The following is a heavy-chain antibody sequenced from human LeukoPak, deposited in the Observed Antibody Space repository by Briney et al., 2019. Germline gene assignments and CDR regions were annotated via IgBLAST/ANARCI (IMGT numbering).Heavy chain of an antibody. Sequence: PGGPLRLPCAASGFTFSSYWMSWVRQTPGRGLEWVANIKQDGNEKYYVDSVKGRFTISRDNTKNSLYLQMNSLRTEDTAVYYCARDCSSASCYNPFDYWGQGTLVTVSS. CDR1: GFTFSSYW. CDR2: IKQDGNEK. CDR3: ARDCSSASCYNPFDY. V-gene: IGHV3-7*05. D-gene: IGHD2-2*02. J-gene: IGHJ4*02.